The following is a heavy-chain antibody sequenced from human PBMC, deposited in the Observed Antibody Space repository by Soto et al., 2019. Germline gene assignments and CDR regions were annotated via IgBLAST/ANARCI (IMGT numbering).Heavy chain of an antibody. D-gene: IGHD2-2*02. CDR3: ARVLGYCSSTSCYIVDYYYGMDV. CDR2: IIPIFGTA. CDR1: GGTFSSYA. Sequence: GASVKVSCKASGGTFSSYAIGWVRQAPGQGLEWMGGIIPIFGTANYAQKFQGRVTITADKSTSTAYMELGSLRSEDTAVYYCARVLGYCSSTSCYIVDYYYGMDVWGQGTTVTVSS. V-gene: IGHV1-69*06. J-gene: IGHJ6*02.